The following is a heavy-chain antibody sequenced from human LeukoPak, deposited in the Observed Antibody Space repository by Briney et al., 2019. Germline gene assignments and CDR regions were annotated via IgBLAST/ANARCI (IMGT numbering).Heavy chain of an antibody. CDR2: ILYDGSNK. CDR3: AKGYGIIDY. CDR1: GFTFSSYG. Sequence: GRSLRLSCAASGFTFSSYGMRWVRQAPGKGLEWVAVILYDGSNKYYADSVKGRFTISRDNSKNTLYLQMNSLRAEDTAVYYCAKGYGIIDYWGQGTLVTVSS. J-gene: IGHJ4*02. D-gene: IGHD1-1*01. V-gene: IGHV3-30*18.